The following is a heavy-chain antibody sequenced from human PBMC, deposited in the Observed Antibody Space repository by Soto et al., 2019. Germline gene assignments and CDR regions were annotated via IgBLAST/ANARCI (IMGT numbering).Heavy chain of an antibody. CDR3: ARHFYHFLTATNGVDP. CDR2: IYYSGGT. J-gene: IGHJ5*02. D-gene: IGHD3-9*01. CDR1: GGAISSTSYH. V-gene: IGHV4-39*01. Sequence: QLQLQESGPGLVKPSETLSLTCTVSGGAISSTSYHWGWIRQPPGKGLEWIATIYYSGGTYYNPSLKSRATISVATSKNPCSLRLSSVPAADTAVYYWARHFYHFLTATNGVDPWGQGTLVSGSS.